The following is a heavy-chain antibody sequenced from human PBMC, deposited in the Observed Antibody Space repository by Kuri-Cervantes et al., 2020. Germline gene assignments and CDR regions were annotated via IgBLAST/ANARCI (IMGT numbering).Heavy chain of an antibody. CDR2: IYYSGST. Sequence: ESLKISCTVSGGSISSSSYYWGWIRQPPGKGLEWIGSIYYSGSTYYNPSLKSRVTISVDTSKNQFSLKLSSVTAADTAVYYCARGATIFGVVPDYWGQGTRVTVSS. CDR3: ARGATIFGVVPDY. J-gene: IGHJ4*02. V-gene: IGHV4-39*01. D-gene: IGHD3-3*01. CDR1: GGSISSSSYY.